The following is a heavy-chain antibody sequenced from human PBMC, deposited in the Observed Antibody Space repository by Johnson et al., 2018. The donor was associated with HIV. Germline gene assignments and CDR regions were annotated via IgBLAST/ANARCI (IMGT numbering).Heavy chain of an antibody. CDR1: GFTFSSYG. V-gene: IGHV3-30*02. Sequence: VQLVVSGGGVVQPGGSLRLSCAASGFTFSSYGMHWVRQAPGKGLEWVAFIRYDGSNKYYADSVKGRFTISRDNSKNTLYLQMNSLRAEDTAVYYCAKWTRDGYNYVHAFDIWGQGTMVTVSS. D-gene: IGHD5-24*01. J-gene: IGHJ3*02. CDR2: IRYDGSNK. CDR3: AKWTRDGYNYVHAFDI.